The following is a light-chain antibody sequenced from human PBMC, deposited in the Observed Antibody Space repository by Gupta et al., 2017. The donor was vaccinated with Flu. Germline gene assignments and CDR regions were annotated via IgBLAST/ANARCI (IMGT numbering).Light chain of an antibody. CDR1: SSNVGSHNL. CDR2: EGT. V-gene: IGLV2-23*01. CDR3: FSYAGSSTHV. Sequence: QSALTQPASVSGSPGQSITISCTETSSNVGSHNLVYWYQQLPGKAPKLIIYEGTKWPSGVSNRFSGSKSGNTASLTISGLQTDDEADYYCFSYAGSSTHVFGTGTKLTVL. J-gene: IGLJ1*01.